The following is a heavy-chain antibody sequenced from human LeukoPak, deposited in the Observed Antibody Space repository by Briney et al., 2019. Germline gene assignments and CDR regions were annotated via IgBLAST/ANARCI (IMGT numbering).Heavy chain of an antibody. CDR1: GFTFSSYW. CDR3: ARAAYSSTWYSRYFDL. J-gene: IGHJ2*01. D-gene: IGHD6-13*01. Sequence: GGSLRLSCAASGFTFSSYWMHWVRQAPGKGLVWVSRINSDGSSTSYADSVKGRFTISRENAKNSLYLQMNSLRAGDTAVYYCARAAYSSTWYSRYFDLWGRGTLVTVSS. CDR2: INSDGSST. V-gene: IGHV3-74*01.